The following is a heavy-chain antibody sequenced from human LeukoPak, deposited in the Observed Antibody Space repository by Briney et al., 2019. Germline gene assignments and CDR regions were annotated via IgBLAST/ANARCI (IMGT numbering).Heavy chain of an antibody. V-gene: IGHV4-34*01. CDR1: GGSFSGYY. Sequence: SETLSLTCAVYGGSFSGYYWSWNRQPPGKGLEWIGEINHSGSTNYNPSLKSRVTISVDTSKNQFSLKLSSVTAADTAVYYCARDVPIVVVPAAIFFVDKIYYYMDVWGKGTTVTVSS. J-gene: IGHJ6*03. D-gene: IGHD2-2*01. CDR2: INHSGST. CDR3: ARDVPIVVVPAAIFFVDKIYYYMDV.